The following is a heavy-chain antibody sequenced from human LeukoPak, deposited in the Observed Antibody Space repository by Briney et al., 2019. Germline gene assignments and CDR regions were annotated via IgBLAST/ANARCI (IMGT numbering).Heavy chain of an antibody. V-gene: IGHV1-46*01. CDR2: INPSGGST. D-gene: IGHD4-23*01. CDR3: ARDNSVEDTAWWFDP. J-gene: IGHJ5*02. CDR1: GYTFTSYD. Sequence: PSASVKVSCKASGYTFTSYDINWVRQAPGQGLEWMGIINPSGGSTSYAQKFQGRVTMTRDMSTSTDYMELSSLRSEDTAVYYCARDNSVEDTAWWFDPWGQGTLVTVSS.